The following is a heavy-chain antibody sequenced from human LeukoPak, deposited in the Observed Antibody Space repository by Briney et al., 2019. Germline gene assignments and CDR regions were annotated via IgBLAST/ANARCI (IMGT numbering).Heavy chain of an antibody. CDR1: GFIFTNYF. Sequence: GGSLRLSCAASGFIFTNYFMSWVRQAPGKGLEWVSVIYSGGSTYYADSVKGRFTISRDNSKNTLYLQMNSLRAEDTAVYYCAREGHHYDSSGYYSTDLSDYWGQGTLVTVSS. CDR2: IYSGGST. J-gene: IGHJ4*02. V-gene: IGHV3-53*01. CDR3: AREGHHYDSSGYYSTDLSDY. D-gene: IGHD3-22*01.